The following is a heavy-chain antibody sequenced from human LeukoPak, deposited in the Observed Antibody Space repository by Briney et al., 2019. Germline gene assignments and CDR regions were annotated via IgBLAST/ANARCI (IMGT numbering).Heavy chain of an antibody. J-gene: IGHJ4*02. V-gene: IGHV4-59*08. CDR2: IYYSGST. D-gene: IGHD3-22*01. CDR3: ATRYYYDSSGYSN. Sequence: SETLSLTCTVSGYSISSYHWRWTRQPPGKGLEWIGYIYYSGSTTYNPSLKSRVTISVDTSKNQFSLKLSSVTAADTAVYYCATRYYYDSSGYSNWGQGTLVTVSS. CDR1: GYSISSYH.